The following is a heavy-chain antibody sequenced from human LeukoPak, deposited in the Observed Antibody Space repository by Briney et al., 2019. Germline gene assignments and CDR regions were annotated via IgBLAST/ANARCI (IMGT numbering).Heavy chain of an antibody. CDR3: ARVGPWVNPDYYYYYMDV. J-gene: IGHJ6*03. CDR1: GGSISSYY. V-gene: IGHV4-59*01. D-gene: IGHD1-14*01. Sequence: SETLSLTCTVSGGSISSYYWSWIRQPPGKGLEWIGYIYYSGSTNYNPSLKSRVTILVDTSKNQFSLKLSSVTAADTAVYYCARVGPWVNPDYYYYYMDVWGKGTTVTVSS. CDR2: IYYSGST.